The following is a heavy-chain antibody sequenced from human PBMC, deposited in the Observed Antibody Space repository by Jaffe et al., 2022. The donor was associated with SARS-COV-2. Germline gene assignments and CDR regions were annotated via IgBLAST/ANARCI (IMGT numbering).Heavy chain of an antibody. CDR1: GFTFGDYA. CDR3: TRDGPTRYGDYDAFDI. V-gene: IGHV3-49*04. D-gene: IGHD4-17*01. Sequence: EVQLVESGGGLVQPGRSLRLSCTASGFTFGDYAMSWVRQAPGKGLEWVGFIRSKAYGGTTEYAASVKGRFTISRDDSKSIAYLQMNSLKTEDTAVYYCTRDGPTRYGDYDAFDIWGQGTMVTVSS. CDR2: IRSKAYGGTT. J-gene: IGHJ3*02.